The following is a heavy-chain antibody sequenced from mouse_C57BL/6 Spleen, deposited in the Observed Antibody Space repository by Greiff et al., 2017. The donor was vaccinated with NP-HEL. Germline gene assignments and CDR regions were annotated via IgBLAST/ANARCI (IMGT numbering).Heavy chain of an antibody. J-gene: IGHJ4*01. V-gene: IGHV14-4*01. Sequence: EVQRVESGAELVRPGASVKLSCTASGFNIKDDYMHWVKQRPEQGLEWIGWIDPENGDTEYASKFQGKATITADTSSNTAYLQLSSLTSEDTAVYYCTTGGNYVMDYWGQGTSVTVSS. CDR3: TTGGNYVMDY. CDR2: IDPENGDT. CDR1: GFNIKDDY. D-gene: IGHD2-1*01.